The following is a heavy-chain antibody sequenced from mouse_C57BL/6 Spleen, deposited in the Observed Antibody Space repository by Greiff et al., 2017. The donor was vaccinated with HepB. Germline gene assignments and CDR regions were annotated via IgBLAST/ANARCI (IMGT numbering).Heavy chain of an antibody. D-gene: IGHD2-3*01. V-gene: IGHV1-52*01. CDR1: GYTFTSYW. CDR2: IDPSDSET. J-gene: IGHJ3*01. Sequence: VKLQQPGAELVRPGSSVKLSCKASGYTFTSYWMHWVKQRPIQGLEWIGNIDPSDSETHYNQKFKDKATLTVDKSSSTAYMQLSSLTSEDSAVYYCARGDGYPLVFAYWGQGTLVTVSA. CDR3: ARGDGYPLVFAY.